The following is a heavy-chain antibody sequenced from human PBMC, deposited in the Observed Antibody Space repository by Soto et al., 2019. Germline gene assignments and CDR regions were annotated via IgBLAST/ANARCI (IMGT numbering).Heavy chain of an antibody. CDR3: ARVICSGGSCYPYYFDY. D-gene: IGHD2-15*01. CDR1: GYTFTSYY. V-gene: IGHV1-46*01. Sequence: ASVKVSCKASGYTFTSYYMHWVRQAPGQGLEWMGIINPSGGSTSYAQKFQGRVTMTRDTSTSTVYMELSSLRSEDTAVYYCARVICSGGSCYPYYFDYWGQGTLVTVSS. CDR2: INPSGGST. J-gene: IGHJ4*02.